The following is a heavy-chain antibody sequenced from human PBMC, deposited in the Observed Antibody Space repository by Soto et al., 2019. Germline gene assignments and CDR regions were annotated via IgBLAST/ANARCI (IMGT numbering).Heavy chain of an antibody. CDR3: ARDVRLVVPAATRTLYYHYGMDV. CDR2: ISAYNGNT. J-gene: IGHJ6*02. CDR1: GYTFTSYG. Sequence: ASVKVSCKASGYTFTSYGISWVRQAPGKGLEWIGWISAYNGNTNYAQKLQGRVTMTTDTSTSTAYMELRSLRSDDTAVYYCARDVRLVVPAATRTLYYHYGMDVWGQGTTVTVSS. D-gene: IGHD2-2*01. V-gene: IGHV1-18*01.